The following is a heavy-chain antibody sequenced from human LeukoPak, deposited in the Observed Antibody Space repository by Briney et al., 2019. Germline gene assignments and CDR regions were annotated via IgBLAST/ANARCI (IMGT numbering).Heavy chain of an antibody. V-gene: IGHV3-23*01. Sequence: PGGSLRLSCAASGLSFSSYAMGWVRQGPGNGLEWVSGISASGGSTYYADSVQGRFTISRDNSNNTLYLQMNSLRADDTAVYFCATEVSGSYSASDYWGQGTPVTVSA. CDR2: ISASGGST. J-gene: IGHJ4*02. D-gene: IGHD1-26*01. CDR1: GLSFSSYA. CDR3: ATEVSGSYSASDY.